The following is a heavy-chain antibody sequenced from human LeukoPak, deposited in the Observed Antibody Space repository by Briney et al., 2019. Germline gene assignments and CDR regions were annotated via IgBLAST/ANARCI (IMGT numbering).Heavy chain of an antibody. D-gene: IGHD6-19*01. CDR2: ISYDGKSQ. CDR3: AKDLYGGGWYNYFDP. CDR1: GFSCSNYG. Sequence: GRSLRLSCAASGFSCSNYGMHWVRQAPGKGLEWVAMISYDGKSQHYGDSVKGRFTISRDDSKNTVYLQMSSLRPEDSAMYYCAKDLYGGGWYNYFDPWGQGTQVTVSS. J-gene: IGHJ5*02. V-gene: IGHV3-30*18.